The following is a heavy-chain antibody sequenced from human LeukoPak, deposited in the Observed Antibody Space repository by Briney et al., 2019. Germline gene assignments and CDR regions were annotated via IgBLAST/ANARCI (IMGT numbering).Heavy chain of an antibody. D-gene: IGHD1-1*01. CDR1: GGTFSSYA. V-gene: IGHV1-69*06. CDR3: AVGRPRNTTRLDDGYDF. J-gene: IGHJ3*01. Sequence: SVKVSCKASGGTFSSYAISWVRQAPGQGLEWMGGIIPIFGTANYAQKFQGRVTITADKSTSTAYMELSSLRSEDTAVYYCAVGRPRNTTRLDDGYDFWGQGTMVTVSS. CDR2: IIPIFGTA.